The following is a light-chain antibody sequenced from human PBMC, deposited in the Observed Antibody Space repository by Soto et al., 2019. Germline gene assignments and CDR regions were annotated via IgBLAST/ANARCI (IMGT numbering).Light chain of an antibody. J-gene: IGKJ5*01. Sequence: DIVLTQSPATLSLSPGERATLSCRASQSVSSYVAWYQQKPGQAPRLLIYDASNRATGIPARFSGSGSGTDFTLTISSLEPEDVAVYYCQQCSNWPVTFGQGTRLEIK. CDR3: QQCSNWPVT. CDR2: DAS. CDR1: QSVSSY. V-gene: IGKV3-11*01.